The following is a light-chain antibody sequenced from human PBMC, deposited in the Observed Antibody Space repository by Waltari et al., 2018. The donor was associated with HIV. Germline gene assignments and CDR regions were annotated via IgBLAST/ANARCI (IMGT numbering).Light chain of an antibody. V-gene: IGLV2-23*01. Sequence: SALTQPASVSGSPGQSLTISCTGTISYVGCYNLSSLSPQQPGKAPKVMIYEGSKRPSGVSNRFSGSKSGNTASLTISGLQAEDEADYYCCSYTGSSTRRPYVFGTGTKVTVL. J-gene: IGLJ1*01. CDR1: ISYVGCYNL. CDR3: CSYTGSSTRRPYV. CDR2: EGS.